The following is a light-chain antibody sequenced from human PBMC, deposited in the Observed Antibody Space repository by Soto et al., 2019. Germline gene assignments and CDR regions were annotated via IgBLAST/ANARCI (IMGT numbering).Light chain of an antibody. J-gene: IGKJ4*01. CDR2: GAS. CDR3: QQYNDWPLT. Sequence: EKVMTQSPATLSVSPGERATLSCRASQSVTFSLAWYQQKPGQAPRLLIYGASTRATGIPARFSGSGSGTEFTLTISSLQSEDFAIYYCQQYNDWPLTFSGGTRVEIK. V-gene: IGKV3D-15*01. CDR1: QSVTFS.